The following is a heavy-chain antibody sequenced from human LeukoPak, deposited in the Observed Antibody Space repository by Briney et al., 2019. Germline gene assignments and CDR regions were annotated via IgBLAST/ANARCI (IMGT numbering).Heavy chain of an antibody. Sequence: SETLSLTCAVYGGSFSTYYWSWIRQPPGKGLEWIGEINHSGRTNYNPSLKSRVTISVDTSKNQFFLKLSSVTAADTAVYYCARTRYYYNSRSYGAPYYFDYWGQGTLVTVSS. D-gene: IGHD3-10*01. J-gene: IGHJ4*02. CDR1: GGSFSTYY. CDR3: ARTRYYYNSRSYGAPYYFDY. V-gene: IGHV4-34*01. CDR2: INHSGRT.